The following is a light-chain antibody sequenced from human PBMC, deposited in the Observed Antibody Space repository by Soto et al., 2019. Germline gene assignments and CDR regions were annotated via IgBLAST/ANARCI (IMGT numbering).Light chain of an antibody. V-gene: IGKV3D-15*01. CDR3: QKYNSDPLT. CDR2: GAS. CDR1: QSVDID. J-gene: IGKJ4*01. Sequence: EIVLTQSPGTLSVSPGERVTLSCRASQSVDIDLAWYQQKPGQAPRLLIYGASTRATDMPGRFRGSGAGAEFTLTISSLQSEDVATYYCQKYNSDPLTFGGGTKVEIK.